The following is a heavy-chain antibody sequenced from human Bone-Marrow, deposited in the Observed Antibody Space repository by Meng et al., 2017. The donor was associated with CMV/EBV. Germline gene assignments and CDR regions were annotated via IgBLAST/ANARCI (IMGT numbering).Heavy chain of an antibody. J-gene: IGHJ3*02. CDR1: GFTFSSYW. D-gene: IGHD2-2*01. Sequence: GESLKISCAASGFTFSSYWMSWVRQAPGKGLEWVANIKQDGSEKYYVDSVKGRFTISRDNAKNSLYLQMNSLRAEDTAVYYCARRYCSSTSCQWDDAFDIWGQGTMVTVSS. CDR2: IKQDGSEK. CDR3: ARRYCSSTSCQWDDAFDI. V-gene: IGHV3-7*01.